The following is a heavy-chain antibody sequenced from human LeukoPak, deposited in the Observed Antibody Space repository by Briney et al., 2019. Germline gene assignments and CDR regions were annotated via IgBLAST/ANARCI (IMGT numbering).Heavy chain of an antibody. J-gene: IGHJ5*02. CDR2: IYYSGNT. Sequence: SETLSLTCTVSGGSISSYYWSWIRQPPGKGLEWIGYIYYSGNTNYNPSLKSRVTISVDTSKNQFSLKLSSVTAADTAVYYCARLWSEGNWENWFDPWGQGTLSPSPQ. D-gene: IGHD3-3*01. CDR1: GGSISSYY. CDR3: ARLWSEGNWENWFDP. V-gene: IGHV4-59*01.